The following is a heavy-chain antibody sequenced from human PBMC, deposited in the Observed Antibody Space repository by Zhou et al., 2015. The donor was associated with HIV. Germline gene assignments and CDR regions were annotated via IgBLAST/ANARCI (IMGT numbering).Heavy chain of an antibody. Sequence: QVQLVQSGAEVKKPGASVKVSCKASGYTFTSYDIHWVRQATGQGLEWMGWMNPDSGNTGYAQKFQGRVTMTRNTSISTAYMELSSLSSEDTAVYYCARGGMITFGGVIGDWGQGTLVXVSS. CDR2: MNPDSGNT. D-gene: IGHD3-16*02. CDR1: GYTFTSYD. V-gene: IGHV1-8*02. CDR3: ARGGMITFGGVIGD. J-gene: IGHJ4*02.